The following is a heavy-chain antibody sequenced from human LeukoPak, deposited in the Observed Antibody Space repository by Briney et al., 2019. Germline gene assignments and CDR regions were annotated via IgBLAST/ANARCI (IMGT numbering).Heavy chain of an antibody. Sequence: GGSLRLSYAASGFTFSSYWMHWVRQVPGKGLVWVARINSDGSTTSYADSVKGRFTISRDNAKNTLYLQMNSLRAEGTAVYYCARDRYGDYALDYWGQGTLVTVSS. CDR3: ARDRYGDYALDY. D-gene: IGHD4-17*01. V-gene: IGHV3-74*01. CDR1: GFTFSSYW. J-gene: IGHJ4*02. CDR2: INSDGSTT.